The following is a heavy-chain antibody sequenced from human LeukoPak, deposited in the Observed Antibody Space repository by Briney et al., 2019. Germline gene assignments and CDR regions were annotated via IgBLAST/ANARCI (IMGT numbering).Heavy chain of an antibody. V-gene: IGHV4-31*03. D-gene: IGHD2-8*01. J-gene: IGHJ6*02. Sequence: PSETLSLTCTVSGGSISSGGYCWSWIRQHPGKGLEWIGYIYHSGSTYYNPSLKSRVTISVDTSKNQFSLKLSSVTAADTAVYYCARTMASFYYYGMDVWGQGTTVTVSS. CDR1: GGSISSGGYC. CDR2: IYHSGST. CDR3: ARTMASFYYYGMDV.